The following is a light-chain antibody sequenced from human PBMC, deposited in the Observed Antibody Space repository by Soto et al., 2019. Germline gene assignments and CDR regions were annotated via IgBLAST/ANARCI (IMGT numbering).Light chain of an antibody. V-gene: IGKV3-20*01. J-gene: IGKJ1*01. CDR1: QRVISDY. Sequence: EIVLTQSPGTLSLSPGEGASLSCRASQRVISDYFGWYQQKEGQAPRLIMYATSRRATGIPDRFSGSGSETDFTLTISRVEPEDSAIYYCQQYEASPWTFGQGTKLEIK. CDR2: ATS. CDR3: QQYEASPWT.